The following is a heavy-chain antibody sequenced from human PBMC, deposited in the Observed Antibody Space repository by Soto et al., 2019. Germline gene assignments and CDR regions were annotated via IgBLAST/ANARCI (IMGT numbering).Heavy chain of an antibody. Sequence: WTWIRPHPVKGLEWMGHIYYSGSTSYNPSLKSRVTISIDTSKNQFSLKLTSVTAADTAVYYCARDGDYFGSGSPPLLSKWGQGTLVTVSS. J-gene: IGHJ4*02. CDR3: ARDGDYFGSGSPPLLSK. D-gene: IGHD3-10*01. V-gene: IGHV4-31*02. CDR2: IYYSGST.